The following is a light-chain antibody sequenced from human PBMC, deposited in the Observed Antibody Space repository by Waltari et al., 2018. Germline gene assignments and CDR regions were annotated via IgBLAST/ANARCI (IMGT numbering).Light chain of an antibody. V-gene: IGLV2-23*01. J-gene: IGLJ3*02. Sequence: QSALTQPAPVSGSPGQSITIPCTGTSSDVGGSDLVSWYQHHPGKAPKLIIYEATKRPSGVSVRFSASKSDNTASLTISWLQADDEANYYCCSYAGSSTYVLFGGGTRLTVL. CDR3: CSYAGSSTYVL. CDR1: SSDVGGSDL. CDR2: EAT.